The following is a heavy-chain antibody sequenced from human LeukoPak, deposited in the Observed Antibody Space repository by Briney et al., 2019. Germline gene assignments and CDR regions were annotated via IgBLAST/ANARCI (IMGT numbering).Heavy chain of an antibody. V-gene: IGHV4-39*01. CDR1: GGSISNSSFY. Sequence: SETLSLTCTVSGGSISNSSFYWGWIRQPPGKGLECIASISYPGSTFYNPSLRSRVTISVDTSKNQFSLKLSSVTAADTAVYYCARHQTGTIDYWGQGTLVTVSS. J-gene: IGHJ4*02. CDR3: ARHQTGTIDY. D-gene: IGHD1-1*01. CDR2: ISYPGST.